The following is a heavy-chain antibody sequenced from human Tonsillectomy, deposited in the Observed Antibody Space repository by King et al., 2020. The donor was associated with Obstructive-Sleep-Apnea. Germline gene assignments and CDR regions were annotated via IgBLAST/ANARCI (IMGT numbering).Heavy chain of an antibody. CDR3: ARDKTPLGNYYGKIRKGVLDY. CDR1: GFTFSSYS. D-gene: IGHD3-10*01. CDR2: ISSSSSTI. V-gene: IGHV3-48*04. J-gene: IGHJ4*02. Sequence: VQLVESGGGLVQPGGSLRLSCAASGFTFSSYSMNWVRQAPGKGLEWVSYISSSSSTIYYSDSVKGRFTISRDNAKNSLYLQMNSLRAEDTAVYYCARDKTPLGNYYGKIRKGVLDYWGQGTLVTVSS.